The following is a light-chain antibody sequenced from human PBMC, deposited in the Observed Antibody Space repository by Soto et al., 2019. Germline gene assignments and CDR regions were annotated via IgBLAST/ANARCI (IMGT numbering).Light chain of an antibody. V-gene: IGKV3-11*01. Sequence: EIVLTQSPATLSLSPGERATLSCRASQSVSSYLAWYQQKPGQAPRLLIYDASNRATGIPARFSGSGSGTDFTLTISSLAPEDFAVYYCQQRSNWPPLTVGGGTQVEIK. J-gene: IGKJ4*01. CDR2: DAS. CDR3: QQRSNWPPLT. CDR1: QSVSSY.